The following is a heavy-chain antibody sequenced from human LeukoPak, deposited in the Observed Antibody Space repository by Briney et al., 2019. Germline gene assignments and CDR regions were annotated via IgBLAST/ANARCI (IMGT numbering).Heavy chain of an antibody. CDR2: ISAYNGKT. CDR3: ARDQSFGSGSYQDY. V-gene: IGHV1-18*01. CDR1: SYTFTSYG. J-gene: IGHJ4*02. Sequence: ASVKVSCKASSYTFTSYGISWVRQAPGQGLEWMGWISAYNGKTNYAQKVQDRATLTTDTSTSTAYMELRSLRSDDTAVYYCARDQSFGSGSYQDYWGQGTLVTVSS. D-gene: IGHD3-10*01.